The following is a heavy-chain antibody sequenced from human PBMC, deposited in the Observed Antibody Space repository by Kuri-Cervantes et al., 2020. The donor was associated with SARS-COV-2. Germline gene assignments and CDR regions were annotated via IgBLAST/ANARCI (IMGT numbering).Heavy chain of an antibody. CDR3: ARGYYDSSGYPLGWYFDL. D-gene: IGHD3-22*01. CDR1: GFTCSSYW. V-gene: IGHV3-7*04. CDR2: IKQDGSEK. Sequence: GGSLRLSCAASGFTCSSYWMSWVRQAPGKGLEWVANIKQDGSEKYYVDSVKGRFTISRDNAKNSLYLQMNSLRAEDTAVYYCARGYYDSSGYPLGWYFDLWGRGTLVTVSS. J-gene: IGHJ2*01.